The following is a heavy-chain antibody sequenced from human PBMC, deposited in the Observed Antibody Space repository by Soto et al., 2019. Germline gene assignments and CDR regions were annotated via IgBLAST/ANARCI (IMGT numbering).Heavy chain of an antibody. D-gene: IGHD2-2*01. CDR1: GGSFSGYY. J-gene: IGHJ6*03. CDR2: INHSGST. V-gene: IGHV4-34*01. CDR3: ARGLRCVVVLNYYYYYYMDV. Sequence: PSEILSLTCAVYGGSFSGYYWSWIRQPPGKGLEWIGEINHSGSTNYNPSLKSRVTISVDTSKNQFSLKLSSVTAADTAVYYCARGLRCVVVLNYYYYYYMDVWGKGTTVTVSS.